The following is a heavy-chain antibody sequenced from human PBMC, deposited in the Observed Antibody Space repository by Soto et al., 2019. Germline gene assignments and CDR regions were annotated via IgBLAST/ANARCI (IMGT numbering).Heavy chain of an antibody. J-gene: IGHJ4*02. D-gene: IGHD6-6*01. V-gene: IGHV1-69-2*01. Sequence: EVQLVQSGAEVKKPGATVKISCKVSGYTFTDYYMHWVQQAPGKGLEWMGLVDPEDGETIYAEKFQGRVTITADTSTDTAYMELSSLRSEDTAVYYCATDKYSSSHLSQYYFDYWGQGTLVTVSS. CDR3: ATDKYSSSHLSQYYFDY. CDR1: GYTFTDYY. CDR2: VDPEDGET.